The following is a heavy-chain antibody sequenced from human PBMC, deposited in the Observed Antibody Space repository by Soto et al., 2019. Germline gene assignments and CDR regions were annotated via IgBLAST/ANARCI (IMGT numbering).Heavy chain of an antibody. CDR3: AREDDGGDRDYYGLDV. Sequence: TLSPTCTVSGGSLRGDYYHWTWIRQSPGKGLEWIGYVFHSGSVLYNPSLKSRLNISVDTSKNQFSLRLSSVTAADTAVYFCAREDDGGDRDYYGLDVWGQGTTVTVSS. D-gene: IGHD2-21*02. CDR1: GGSLRGDYYH. J-gene: IGHJ6*02. V-gene: IGHV4-30-4*08. CDR2: VFHSGSV.